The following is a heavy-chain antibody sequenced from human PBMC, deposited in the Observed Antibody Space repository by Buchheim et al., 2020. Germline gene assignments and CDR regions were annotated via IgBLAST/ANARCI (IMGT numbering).Heavy chain of an antibody. D-gene: IGHD5-18*01. CDR2: IRYDGSNK. Sequence: QVQLVESGGGVVQPGRSLRLSCAASGFTFSSYGMHWVRQAPGKGLEWVAFIRYDGSNKYYAASVKGRFTISRDTSKNTLYLQMNSLRAEDTAVYYCANADTRGYSYGVDYWGQGTL. J-gene: IGHJ4*02. V-gene: IGHV3-30*02. CDR3: ANADTRGYSYGVDY. CDR1: GFTFSSYG.